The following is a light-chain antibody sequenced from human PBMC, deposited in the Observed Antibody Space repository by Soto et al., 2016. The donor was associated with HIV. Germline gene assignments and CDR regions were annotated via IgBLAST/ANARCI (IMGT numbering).Light chain of an antibody. CDR2: DDS. Sequence: SYVLTQPPSVSVAPGKTARITCGGNNIGSKSVHWYQQKPGQAPVLAVYDDSDRPSGIPDRFSGSNSGNTATLTISRVAAGDEADYYCQVWDVSTDHWVFGGGTKLTVL. CDR1: NIGSKS. CDR3: QVWDVSTDHWV. J-gene: IGLJ3*02. V-gene: IGLV3-21*03.